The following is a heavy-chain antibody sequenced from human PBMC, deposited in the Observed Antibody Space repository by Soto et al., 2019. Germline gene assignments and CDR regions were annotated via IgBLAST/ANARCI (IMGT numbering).Heavy chain of an antibody. CDR3: ARIIYCSGGSCYSMNWFDH. D-gene: IGHD2-15*01. CDR2: IYYSGST. J-gene: IGHJ5*02. Sequence: ETLSVTGLVSGGSISSSSYYWGCNRQPPGKGPEWIGSIYYSGSTYYNPSLKSRVTISVDTSKDQFSLKLSSVTAADTAVYYCARIIYCSGGSCYSMNWFDHWGRGNLGTVSS. CDR1: GGSISSSSYY. V-gene: IGHV4-39*01.